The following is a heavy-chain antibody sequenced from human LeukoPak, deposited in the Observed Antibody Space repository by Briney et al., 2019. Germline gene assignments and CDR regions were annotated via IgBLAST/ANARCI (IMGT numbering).Heavy chain of an antibody. V-gene: IGHV4-34*01. J-gene: IGHJ5*02. CDR3: ARGGPYCSSTSCYPSNWFDP. D-gene: IGHD2-2*01. CDR1: GGSFSGYY. Sequence: SETLSLTCAVYGGSFSGYYWSWVRQPPGKGLEWIGEINHSGSTNYNPSLKSRVTISVDTSKNQFSLKLSSVTAADTAVYYCARGGPYCSSTSCYPSNWFDPWGQGTLVTVSS. CDR2: INHSGST.